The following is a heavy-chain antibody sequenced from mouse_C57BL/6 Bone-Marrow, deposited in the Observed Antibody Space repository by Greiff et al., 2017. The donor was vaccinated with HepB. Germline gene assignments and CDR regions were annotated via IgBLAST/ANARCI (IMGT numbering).Heavy chain of an antibody. CDR2: ISDGGSYT. D-gene: IGHD2-1*01. Sequence: EVHLVESGGGLVKPGGSLKLSCAASGFTFSSYAMSWVRQTPEKRLEWVATISDGGSYTYYPDNVKGRFTISRDNAKNNLYLQMSHLKSEDTAMYYCARGSYGNYGGYAMDYWGQGTSVTVSS. CDR1: GFTFSSYA. V-gene: IGHV5-4*01. CDR3: ARGSYGNYGGYAMDY. J-gene: IGHJ4*01.